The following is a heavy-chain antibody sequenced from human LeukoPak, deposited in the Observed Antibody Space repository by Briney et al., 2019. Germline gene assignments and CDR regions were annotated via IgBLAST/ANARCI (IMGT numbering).Heavy chain of an antibody. CDR3: ARVRGRSNWFDP. CDR1: GYTFISYG. D-gene: IGHD3-16*01. CDR2: ISAYKGNT. J-gene: IGHJ5*02. V-gene: IGHV1-18*04. Sequence: GASAKVSCKASGYTFISYGISWVRQAPGQGLEWMGWISAYKGNTKYAEKFQGRVTMTTDTSTSTAYMELRSLRSDDTAVYYCARVRGRSNWFDPWGQGTLVTVSS.